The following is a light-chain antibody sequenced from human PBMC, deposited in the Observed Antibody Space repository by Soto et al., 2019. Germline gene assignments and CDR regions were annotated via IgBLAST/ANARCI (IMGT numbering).Light chain of an antibody. CDR3: HDYGSAPIFT. J-gene: IGKJ3*01. CDR2: GAS. V-gene: IGKV3-20*01. CDR1: QSISSSY. Sequence: EIVLTQSPGTLSLSPGERATLSCRASQSISSSYLAWYQQKPGQAPRLLIYGASSRVTEIPDRFSGSGSGTDFTLTIIRLEPEDFAVYYCHDYGSAPIFTVGPGTKVDIK.